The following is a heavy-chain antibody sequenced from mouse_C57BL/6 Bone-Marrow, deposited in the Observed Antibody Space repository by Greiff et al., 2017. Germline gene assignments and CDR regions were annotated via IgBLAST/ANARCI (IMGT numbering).Heavy chain of an antibody. CDR3: ARPFITTVVATGNYFDY. Sequence: QVQLQQSGAELMKPGASVKLSCKATGYTFTGYWIEWVKQRPGHGLEWIGEILPGSGSTNYNEKFKGKATFTADTSSNTAYMQLSSLTTEDSAIYYCARPFITTVVATGNYFDYWGQGTTLTVSS. V-gene: IGHV1-9*01. CDR2: ILPGSGST. J-gene: IGHJ2*01. CDR1: GYTFTGYW. D-gene: IGHD1-1*01.